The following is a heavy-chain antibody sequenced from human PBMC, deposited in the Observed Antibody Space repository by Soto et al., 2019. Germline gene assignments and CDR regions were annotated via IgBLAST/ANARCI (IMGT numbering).Heavy chain of an antibody. CDR2: TYYRSNLDY. V-gene: IGHV6-1*01. CDR1: GDSVSSNTAG. Sequence: SQTLSLTSDISGDSVSSNTAGWNCVRQSPSRGLEWLGRTYYRSNLDYDYALSVRSRITINPDTSKNQYSLQLNSVTPEDTAVYYCARGEQYSGRIFDYWGQGTLVTVSS. CDR3: ARGEQYSGRIFDY. D-gene: IGHD1-26*01. J-gene: IGHJ4*01.